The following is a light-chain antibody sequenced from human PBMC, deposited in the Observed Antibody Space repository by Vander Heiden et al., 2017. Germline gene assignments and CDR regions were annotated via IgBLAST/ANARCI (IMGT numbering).Light chain of an antibody. CDR1: SSNTGSNY. CDR3: AAWDDSLSGRV. CDR2: RNN. J-gene: IGLJ1*01. V-gene: IGLV1-47*01. Sequence: QSVLTPPPSASGTPGQRVTISCSGSSSNTGSNYVYWYLPLPGTAPKLLIYRNNRRASGVPDRFSGSKSGTSASLAISGLRSEDEADYYCAAWDDSLSGRVFGTGTKVTVL.